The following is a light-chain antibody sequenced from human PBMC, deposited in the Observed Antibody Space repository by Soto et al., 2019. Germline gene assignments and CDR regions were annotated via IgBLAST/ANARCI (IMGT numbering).Light chain of an antibody. Sequence: QSVLTQPPSVSGAPGQRVTISCTGSSSNIGAGYDVHWYQQHPGTAPKLLIYGNSNRPSGVSDRFSGSKSGTSASLAITGLQAQHDADDYDQSYDRSLGGWVFGGGTKLTVL. CDR3: QSYDRSLGGWV. CDR2: GNS. J-gene: IGLJ3*02. V-gene: IGLV1-40*01. CDR1: SSNIGAGYD.